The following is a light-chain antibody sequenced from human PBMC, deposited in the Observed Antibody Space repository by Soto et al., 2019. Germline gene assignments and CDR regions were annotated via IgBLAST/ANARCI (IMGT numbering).Light chain of an antibody. CDR2: GAS. CDR1: QDIRKY. Sequence: DIQMTQSPSSLSASVGDRVTITCQASQDIRKYLSWYQQKPGKAPKLLIYGASYLETGVPSRFSGSGYGTDFTFPISSLQPEDIATYYCQHYDHLPPFTFGPGTKVAFK. J-gene: IGKJ3*01. V-gene: IGKV1-33*01. CDR3: QHYDHLPPFT.